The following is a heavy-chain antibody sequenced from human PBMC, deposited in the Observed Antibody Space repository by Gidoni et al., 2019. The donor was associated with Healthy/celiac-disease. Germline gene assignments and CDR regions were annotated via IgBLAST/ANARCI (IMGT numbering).Heavy chain of an antibody. D-gene: IGHD3-16*02. CDR2: INHSGST. CDR3: ARGRNDYVWGSYRSPPYYFDY. CDR1: GGSFSGYY. V-gene: IGHV4-34*01. J-gene: IGHJ4*02. Sequence: QVQLQQWGAGLLKPSETLSLTCAVYGGSFSGYYWSWIRQPPGKGLEWIGEINHSGSTNYNPSLKSRVTISVDTSKNQFSLKLSSVTAADTAVYYCARGRNDYVWGSYRSPPYYFDYWGQGTLVTVSS.